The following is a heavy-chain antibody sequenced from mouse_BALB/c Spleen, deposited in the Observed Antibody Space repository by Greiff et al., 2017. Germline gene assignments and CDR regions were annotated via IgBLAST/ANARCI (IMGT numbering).Heavy chain of an antibody. CDR1: GFNIKDHY. CDR3: ARRAYHDYVPFAY. V-gene: IGHV14-3*02. D-gene: IGHD5-5*01. CDR2: IDPANGNT. Sequence: EVQLQQSGAELVKPGASVKLSCTASGFNIKDHYMHWVKQRPEQGLEWIGRIDPANGNTKSDPKFQGKATITADTSSNTAYLQLSSLTSEDTAVYYCARRAYHDYVPFAYWGQGTLVTVSA. J-gene: IGHJ3*01.